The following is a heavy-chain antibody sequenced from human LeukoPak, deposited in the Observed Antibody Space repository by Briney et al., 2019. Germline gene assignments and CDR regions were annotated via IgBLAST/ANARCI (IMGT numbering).Heavy chain of an antibody. Sequence: PGGSLRLSCAASGFTFSSYAMSWVRQAPGKGLEWVSAISGSGGSTYYADSVKGRFTISRDNSKNTLYLQMNSLRAEDTAVYYCAKGGPTYYDFWSGYSDYYYYYYMDVWGKGTTVTVSS. CDR3: AKGGPTYYDFWSGYSDYYYYYYMDV. CDR2: ISGSGGST. J-gene: IGHJ6*03. CDR1: GFTFSSYA. D-gene: IGHD3-3*01. V-gene: IGHV3-23*01.